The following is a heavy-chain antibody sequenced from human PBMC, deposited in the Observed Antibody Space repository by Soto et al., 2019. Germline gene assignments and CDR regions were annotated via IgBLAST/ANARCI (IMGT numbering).Heavy chain of an antibody. CDR3: ARVEYSGYENPYHFDS. V-gene: IGHV4-39*01. J-gene: IGHJ4*02. D-gene: IGHD5-12*01. CDR1: GGSISSSTYD. Sequence: PSETLSLTCTVSGGSISSSTYDWGWIRQPPGKALEWIGSIYYSGKNYYNPSLKSRVTISVDTSKQQFSLKLKYVTGADTAMYYCARVEYSGYENPYHFDSWGQGILVTVSS. CDR2: IYYSGKN.